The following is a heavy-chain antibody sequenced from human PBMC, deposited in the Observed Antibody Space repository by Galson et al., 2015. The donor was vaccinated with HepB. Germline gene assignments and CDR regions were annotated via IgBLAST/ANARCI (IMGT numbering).Heavy chain of an antibody. CDR1: GFTFSSYA. J-gene: IGHJ4*02. V-gene: IGHV3-23*01. CDR3: AKDFDGEMATTFDY. Sequence: SLRLSCAASGFTFSSYAMSWVRQAPGKGLEWVSAISGSGGSTYYADSVKGRFTISRDNSKNTLYLQVNSLRAEDTAVYYCAKDFDGEMATTFDYWGQGTLVTVSS. D-gene: IGHD5-24*01. CDR2: ISGSGGST.